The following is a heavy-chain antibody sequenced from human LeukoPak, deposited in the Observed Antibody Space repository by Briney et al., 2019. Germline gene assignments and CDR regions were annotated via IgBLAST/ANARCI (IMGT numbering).Heavy chain of an antibody. V-gene: IGHV3-23*01. Sequence: GGSLRLSCAASGFTFSSYAMSWVRQAPGKGLEWVSAISGSGGSTYYADSVKGRSTISRDNSKNTLYLQMNSLRAEDTAVYYCAKDWGSSGWFDYWGQGTLVTVSS. CDR1: GFTFSSYA. CDR2: ISGSGGST. CDR3: AKDWGSSGWFDY. J-gene: IGHJ4*02. D-gene: IGHD6-19*01.